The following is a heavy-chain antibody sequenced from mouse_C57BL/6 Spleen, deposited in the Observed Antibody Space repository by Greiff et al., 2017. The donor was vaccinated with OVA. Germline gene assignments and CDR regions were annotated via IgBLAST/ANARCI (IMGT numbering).Heavy chain of an antibody. CDR1: GFSFNTYA. J-gene: IGHJ4*01. Sequence: EVKVVESGGGLVQPKGSLKLSCAASGFSFNTYAVNWVRQAPGKGLEWVARIRSKSNNYATYYADSVKDRFTISRDDSESMLYLQMNNLKTEDTAMYYCVRQTGMDYWGQGTSVTVSS. V-gene: IGHV10-1*01. CDR3: VRQTGMDY. CDR2: IRSKSNNYAT.